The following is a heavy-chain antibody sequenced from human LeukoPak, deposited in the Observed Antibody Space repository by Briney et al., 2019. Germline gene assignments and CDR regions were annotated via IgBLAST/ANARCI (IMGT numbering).Heavy chain of an antibody. CDR3: ARGMATITRDFDY. Sequence: NPGGSLRLSCAASGFTFSDYYMSWIRQAPGKGLEWVSYISSSGSTIYYADSVKGRFTISRDNAKNSLYLQMNSLRAEDTAVYYCARGMATITRDFDYWGQGTLVTASS. V-gene: IGHV3-11*01. D-gene: IGHD5-24*01. CDR2: ISSSGSTI. J-gene: IGHJ4*02. CDR1: GFTFSDYY.